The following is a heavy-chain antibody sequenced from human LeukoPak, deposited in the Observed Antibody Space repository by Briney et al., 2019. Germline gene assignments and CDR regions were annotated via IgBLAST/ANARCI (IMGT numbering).Heavy chain of an antibody. CDR3: AREPLEYDSSGYADY. Sequence: GGSLRLSCAASGFTFSSYSMNWVRQAPGKGLEWVSYISSSSSTIYYADSVKGRFTISRDNAKNSLYLQMNSLRAEDTAVYYCAREPLEYDSSGYADYWGQGTLVTVSS. J-gene: IGHJ4*02. V-gene: IGHV3-48*01. D-gene: IGHD3-22*01. CDR1: GFTFSSYS. CDR2: ISSSSSTI.